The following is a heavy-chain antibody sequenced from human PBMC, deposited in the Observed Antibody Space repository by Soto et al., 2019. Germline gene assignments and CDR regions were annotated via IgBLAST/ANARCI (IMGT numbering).Heavy chain of an antibody. Sequence: PSETLSLTCTVSGGSISSYYWSWIRQPPGKGLEWIGYIYYSGRTNYNPPLKSRVTISVDTSKNQFSLKLSSVTAADTAVYYCARNFYGSGSHSAVYYYYMDVWGKGTTVTVSS. D-gene: IGHD3-10*01. CDR3: ARNFYGSGSHSAVYYYYMDV. V-gene: IGHV4-59*08. J-gene: IGHJ6*03. CDR1: GGSISSYY. CDR2: IYYSGRT.